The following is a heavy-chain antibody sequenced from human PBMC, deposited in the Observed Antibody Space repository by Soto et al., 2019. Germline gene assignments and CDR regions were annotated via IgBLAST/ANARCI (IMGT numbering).Heavy chain of an antibody. V-gene: IGHV3-48*03. J-gene: IGHJ4*02. Sequence: EVQLVESGGGLVQPGGSLRLSCAASGFTFSNYEMNWVRQTPGKGLEWVSYISYTGSTIYYADSVRGRFTISRDNSKHSLYLQMNSLRAEDTAVYYCARGLRIYYDRSGLHYWGQGTLVTVSS. CDR3: ARGLRIYYDRSGLHY. CDR2: ISYTGSTI. CDR1: GFTFSNYE. D-gene: IGHD3-22*01.